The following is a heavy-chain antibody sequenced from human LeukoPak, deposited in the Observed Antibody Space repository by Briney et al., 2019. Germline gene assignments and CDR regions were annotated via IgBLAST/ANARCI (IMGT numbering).Heavy chain of an antibody. D-gene: IGHD2-21*01. Sequence: GASVKVSCKASGYTFTSYYMHWVRQAPGQGLEWMGIINPSGGSTSYAQKFQGRVTMTRDMSTSTVYMELSSLRSEDTAVYYCARDILFDYYYMDVWGKGTTVTVSS. V-gene: IGHV1-46*01. CDR1: GYTFTSYY. J-gene: IGHJ6*03. CDR2: INPSGGST. CDR3: ARDILFDYYYMDV.